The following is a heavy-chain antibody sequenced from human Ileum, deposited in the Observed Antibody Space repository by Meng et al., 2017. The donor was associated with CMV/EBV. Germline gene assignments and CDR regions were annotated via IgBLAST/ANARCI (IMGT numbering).Heavy chain of an antibody. V-gene: IGHV3-53*01. D-gene: IGHD3-10*01. Sequence: GESPKISRAASGFTVSSNYRSWVRQAPGKGLEWVSVIYSGGSTYYADSVKGRFTISRDNSRRTLYLQMSSLRAEDTAVYYCAKPFYFDSGNDAFDVWGQGTMVNVAS. J-gene: IGHJ3*01. CDR2: IYSGGST. CDR3: AKPFYFDSGNDAFDV. CDR1: GFTVSSNY.